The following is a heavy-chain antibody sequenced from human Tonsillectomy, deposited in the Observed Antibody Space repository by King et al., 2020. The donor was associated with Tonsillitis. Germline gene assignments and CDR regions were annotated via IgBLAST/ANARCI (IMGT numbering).Heavy chain of an antibody. V-gene: IGHV1-2*02. D-gene: IGHD2-2*01. Sequence: VQLVESGAEVKKPGASVKGSCKASGYTFTGYYMHWVRQAPGEGLEWMGWVNPNSGGTNYAQKFQGRVTMTRDTSIMTADMELSRLGSDDTAVYYWAGPSIVVVPAAIGAYYYGMDVWGQGTTVTVSS. J-gene: IGHJ6*02. CDR1: GYTFTGYY. CDR2: VNPNSGGT. CDR3: AGPSIVVVPAAIGAYYYGMDV.